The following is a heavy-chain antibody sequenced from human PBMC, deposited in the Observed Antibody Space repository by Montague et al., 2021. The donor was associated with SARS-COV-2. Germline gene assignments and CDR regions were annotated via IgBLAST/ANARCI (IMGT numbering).Heavy chain of an antibody. V-gene: IGHV4-59*13. CDR3: ARTEYNWNDWFDP. J-gene: IGHJ5*02. CDR1: GGSISSYY. CDR2: IFHSGIT. Sequence: SETLSLTCSVSGGSISSYYWSWIRQSPGKGLEWIGYIFHSGITDXNPSLKSLVTISVDMSKNQFSLQLNSVTAADSAVYYCARTEYNWNDWFDPWGQGTLVTVSS. D-gene: IGHD1-20*01.